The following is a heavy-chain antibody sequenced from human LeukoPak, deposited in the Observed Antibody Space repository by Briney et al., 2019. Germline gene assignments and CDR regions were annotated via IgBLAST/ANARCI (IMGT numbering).Heavy chain of an antibody. V-gene: IGHV4-39*02. Sequence: SETLSLTCTVSGGSISSSSYYWGWIRQPPGKGLEWIGSIYYSGSTYYNPSLKSRVTISVDTSKNQFSLKLSSVTAADTAVYYCAREVDGSGSYRRSPDYYYYYMDVWGKGTTVTVSS. CDR2: IYYSGST. J-gene: IGHJ6*03. CDR3: AREVDGSGSYRRSPDYYYYYMDV. D-gene: IGHD3-10*01. CDR1: GGSISSSSYY.